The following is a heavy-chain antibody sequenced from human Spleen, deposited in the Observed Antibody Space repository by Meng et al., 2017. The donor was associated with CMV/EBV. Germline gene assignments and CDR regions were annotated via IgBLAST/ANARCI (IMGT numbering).Heavy chain of an antibody. D-gene: IGHD2-2*01. J-gene: IGHJ4*02. CDR2: ISYDGTNK. CDR1: GFTFDTYV. CDR3: ARDVGYCGRTNC. Sequence: GESLKISCAASGFTFDTYVMHWVRQAPGKGLEWVAVISYDGTNKYHADSLKGRFTISRDNSKNTLYLQMNRLRVDDTALYYCARDVGYCGRTNCWGQGTLVTVSS. V-gene: IGHV3-30*03.